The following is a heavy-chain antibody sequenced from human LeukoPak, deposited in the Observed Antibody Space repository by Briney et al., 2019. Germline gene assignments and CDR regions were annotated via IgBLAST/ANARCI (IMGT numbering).Heavy chain of an antibody. D-gene: IGHD6-19*01. CDR3: ARDGSGIAVAEVDY. J-gene: IGHJ4*02. CDR2: INSDGSST. V-gene: IGHV3-74*01. CDR1: GFTFSSYW. Sequence: GGSLRLSCAASGFTFSSYWTHWVRQAPGKGLVWVSRINSDGSSTSYADSGKGGFTIARDNAKHTPYLQMNSLRAADTAVYYCARDGSGIAVAEVDYWGQGTLVTVSS.